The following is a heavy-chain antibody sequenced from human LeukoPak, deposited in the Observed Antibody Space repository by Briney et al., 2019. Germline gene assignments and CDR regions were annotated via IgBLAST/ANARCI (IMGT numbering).Heavy chain of an antibody. Sequence: GGSLRLSCAASGFTFSSYSMNWVRQAPGKGLEWVSYISSSSSTIYYADSVKGRFTISRDNAKNSLYLQMNSLRDEDRAVYYCAREYSSSSGRAFYIWGQGTMVTVSS. D-gene: IGHD6-6*01. CDR3: AREYSSSSGRAFYI. J-gene: IGHJ3*02. CDR1: GFTFSSYS. CDR2: ISSSSSTI. V-gene: IGHV3-48*02.